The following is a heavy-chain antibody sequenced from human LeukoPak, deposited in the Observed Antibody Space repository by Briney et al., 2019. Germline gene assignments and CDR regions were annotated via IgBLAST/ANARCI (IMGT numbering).Heavy chain of an antibody. V-gene: IGHV1-2*02. CDR3: ARDPQYTFGYPTYDC. D-gene: IGHD2-2*03. J-gene: IGHJ4*02. CDR2: INPGNGAT. CDR1: GYSLSDYH. Sequence: ASVTVSCTASGYSLSDYHLHWVRQAPGQGLEWMGDINPGNGATKYAQKFQGRVTMTRDTSISTVYMDLSGLTPDDTAVYYCARDPQYTFGYPTYDCWGQGTLVTVSS.